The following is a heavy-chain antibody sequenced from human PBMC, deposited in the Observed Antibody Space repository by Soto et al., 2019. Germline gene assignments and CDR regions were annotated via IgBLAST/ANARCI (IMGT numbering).Heavy chain of an antibody. J-gene: IGHJ5*01. Sequence: GGSLMLSCAGSGFTVVSIDLTWVRQAPGKGLEWVAILYTGTYTVYADSVKGRFTISRDSSKNTLYLQMHSLRAEDTEMYFCARSRYNGNYSASLMDSWGQGSLVTVSS. CDR2: LYTGTYT. CDR3: ARSRYNGNYSASLMDS. V-gene: IGHV3-66*01. D-gene: IGHD1-1*01. CDR1: GFTVVSID.